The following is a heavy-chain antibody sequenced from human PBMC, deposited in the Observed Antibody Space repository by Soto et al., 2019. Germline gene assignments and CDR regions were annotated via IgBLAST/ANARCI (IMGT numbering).Heavy chain of an antibody. V-gene: IGHV1-69*01. CDR1: GGTFSSYA. Sequence: QVQLVQSGAEVKKPGSSVKVSCKASGGTFSSYAISWVRQAPGQGLEWMGGIIPIFGTANYAQKFQGRVTITADESTSTAYMELSSLRSEDSAVYYCARDLPSYGRRGPFDYWGQGTLVTVSS. D-gene: IGHD5-18*01. J-gene: IGHJ4*02. CDR2: IIPIFGTA. CDR3: ARDLPSYGRRGPFDY.